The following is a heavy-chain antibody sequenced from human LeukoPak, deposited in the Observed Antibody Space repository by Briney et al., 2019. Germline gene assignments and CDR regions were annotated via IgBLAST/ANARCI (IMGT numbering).Heavy chain of an antibody. CDR2: ISGSGGNT. V-gene: IGHV3-23*01. J-gene: IGHJ4*02. D-gene: IGHD3-22*01. Sequence: PGGSLRLSCAASGFTFSSYAMSWVRQAPGKGLEWVSAISGSGGNTYYADSVKGRFTISRDNSKNTLYLQMNSLRAEDTAVYYCAKGDDSSGYYPGGADYWGQGTLVTVSS. CDR3: AKGDDSSGYYPGGADY. CDR1: GFTFSSYA.